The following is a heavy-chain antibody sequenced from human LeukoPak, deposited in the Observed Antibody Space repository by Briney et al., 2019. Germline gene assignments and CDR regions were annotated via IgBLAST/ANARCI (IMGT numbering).Heavy chain of an antibody. CDR3: ARRYGSSDY. CDR1: GFTFRSFE. CDR2: ISSSGTTI. D-gene: IGHD3-10*01. Sequence: GGSLRLSCTASGFTFRSFEMNWVRQAPGKGLEWVSYISSSGTTIYYADSVKSRFTISRDNAKNSLYLQMNSLRAEDTAVYYCARRYGSSDYWGQGTLVTVSS. J-gene: IGHJ4*02. V-gene: IGHV3-48*03.